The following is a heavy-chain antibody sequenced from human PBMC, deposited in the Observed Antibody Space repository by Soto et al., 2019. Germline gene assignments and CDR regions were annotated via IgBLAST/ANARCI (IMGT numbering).Heavy chain of an antibody. CDR3: ARDTAAAGFDY. V-gene: IGHV3-11*05. Sequence: QVQLVESGGGLVKPGGSLRLSCAASGFTFSDYYMSWIRQAPGKGLEWISDISSSSSYTNYADSVKGRFTVSRDNAKNSLYLQMNSLRAEDMAVYYCARDTAAAGFDYWGQGTLVTVSS. CDR2: ISSSSSYT. D-gene: IGHD6-13*01. J-gene: IGHJ4*02. CDR1: GFTFSDYY.